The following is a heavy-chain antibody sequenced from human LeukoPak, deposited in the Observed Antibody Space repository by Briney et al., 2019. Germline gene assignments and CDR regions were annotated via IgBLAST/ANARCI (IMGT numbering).Heavy chain of an antibody. CDR1: GFIFSSYS. Sequence: TGGSLTLSCAASGFIFSSYSMNWVRQAPGKGLEWVAVISYDGSNKYYADSVKGRFTISRDNSKNTLYLQMNSLRAEDTAVYYCARDILPYYYYGMDVWGQGTTVTVSS. CDR3: ARDILPYYYYGMDV. V-gene: IGHV3-30*03. CDR2: ISYDGSNK. J-gene: IGHJ6*02. D-gene: IGHD2/OR15-2a*01.